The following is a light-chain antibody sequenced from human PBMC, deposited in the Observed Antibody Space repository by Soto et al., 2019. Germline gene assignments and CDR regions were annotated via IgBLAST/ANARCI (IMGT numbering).Light chain of an antibody. CDR2: AAS. CDR3: QQANSFPFT. J-gene: IGKJ3*01. V-gene: IGKV1D-12*01. CDR1: QGINSW. Sequence: DIQMTQSPSSVSASVGDRVTITCRASQGINSWLAWYQQKPGKAPKLLIYAASTLQSGVPSRFNGSGSGTDFLLTISSLQPEDFATYYCQQANSFPFTFGPGTKVDIK.